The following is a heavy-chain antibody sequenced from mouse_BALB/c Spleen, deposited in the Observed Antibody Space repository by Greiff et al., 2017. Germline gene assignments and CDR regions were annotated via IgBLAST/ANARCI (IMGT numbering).Heavy chain of an antibody. Sequence: EVKLQESGPGLVKPSQSLSLTCSVTGYSITSGYYWNWIRQFPGNKLEWMGYISYDGSNNYNPSLKNRISITRDTSKNQFFLKLNSVNTEDTATYYCARVYYGYGAMDYWGQGTSVTVSS. CDR1: GYSITSGYY. V-gene: IGHV3-6*02. D-gene: IGHD1-2*01. CDR3: ARVYYGYGAMDY. J-gene: IGHJ4*01. CDR2: ISYDGSN.